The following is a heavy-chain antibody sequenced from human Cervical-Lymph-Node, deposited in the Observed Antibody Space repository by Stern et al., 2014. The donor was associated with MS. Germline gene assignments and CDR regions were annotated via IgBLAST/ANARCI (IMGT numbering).Heavy chain of an antibody. V-gene: IGHV1-69*06. CDR3: ARGGGLVGYFDY. CDR1: GDTFSSYA. J-gene: IGHJ4*02. Sequence: QVQLVQSRAEVKKPGSSVKVSCKASGDTFSSYAINWVRQVPGQGLEWMGGIPPVFGTTNYAQKCQGRVTITADKSTNTAYMELMTLRSEDTAVYYCARGGGLVGYFDYWGQGTLVSVSS. D-gene: IGHD1-26*01. CDR2: IPPVFGTT.